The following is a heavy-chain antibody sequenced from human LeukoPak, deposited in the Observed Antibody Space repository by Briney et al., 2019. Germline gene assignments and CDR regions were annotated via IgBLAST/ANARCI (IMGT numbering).Heavy chain of an antibody. CDR2: IYHSGTT. J-gene: IGHJ4*01. CDR1: AYSISSGYY. CDR3: ASEGGYRYGATPLHLVY. V-gene: IGHV4-38-2*02. D-gene: IGHD3-16*02. Sequence: SETLSLTCTVSAYSISSGYYWGWIRQPPGKGLECIGSIYHSGTTSYNPSLKSRVPISVDTSKTQFSLNLIPVTAAAPPLCACASEGGYRYGATPLHLVYW.